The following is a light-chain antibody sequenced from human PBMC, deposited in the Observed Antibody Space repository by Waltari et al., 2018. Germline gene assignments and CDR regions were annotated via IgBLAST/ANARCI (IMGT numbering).Light chain of an antibody. CDR2: DVS. V-gene: IGKV1-5*01. CDR1: QTINNW. CDR3: QQYNSYSST. Sequence: DIQMTQSPSTLSAFVGDRVTITCRASQTINNWLAWYQQKPGKAPKLLIYDVSSLESGVPSRFRGSGSGTEFTLTIISLQPDDFATYSCQQYNSYSSTFGQGTKLEIK. J-gene: IGKJ2*01.